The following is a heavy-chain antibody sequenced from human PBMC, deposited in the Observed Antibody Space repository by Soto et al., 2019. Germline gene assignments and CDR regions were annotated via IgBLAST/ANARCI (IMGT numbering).Heavy chain of an antibody. Sequence: EVQVAESGGGSVQPGRSLRLSCEASGFSFDEYAMHWVRQVPGKGLEWVSSINWNSGNIGYADSVRGRFTISRDNAKNSLYLQMKSLRREDTAFYYCAKGTKFCSSGVCSVFAWWGQGTRVTASS. CDR3: AKGTKFCSSGVCSVFAW. V-gene: IGHV3-9*01. D-gene: IGHD2-8*01. CDR2: INWNSGNI. J-gene: IGHJ4*02. CDR1: GFSFDEYA.